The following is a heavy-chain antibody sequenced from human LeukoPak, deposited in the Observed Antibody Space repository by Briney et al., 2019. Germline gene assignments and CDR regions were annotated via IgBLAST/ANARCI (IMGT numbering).Heavy chain of an antibody. V-gene: IGHV4-61*02. CDR3: AGTRRYCSGGSCYNWFDP. J-gene: IGHJ5*02. Sequence: SGTLSLTCTVSGDSISSDTYYWSWIRQPAGKGLEWIGRIYASGNSNYNASLKSRVTISIDTSENQFSLRLSSVIAADTAVYYCAGTRRYCSGGSCYNWFDPWGQGTLVTVSS. CDR2: IYASGNS. D-gene: IGHD2-15*01. CDR1: GDSISSDTYY.